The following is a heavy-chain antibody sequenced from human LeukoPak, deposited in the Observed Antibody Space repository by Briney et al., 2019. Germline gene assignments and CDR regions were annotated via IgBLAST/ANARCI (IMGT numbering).Heavy chain of an antibody. J-gene: IGHJ3*02. CDR1: GFTLSSYA. Sequence: PVGSLRLSCAVSGFTLSSYAMSWGRQAPGKGLEWGSAISGSVGSTYYADSVKGRFTISRDNSKNTLYLQMNSLRSETTPVYYCSKRTAGTSSPDAFDIWGQGTMVTVSS. CDR2: ISGSVGST. V-gene: IGHV3-23*01. CDR3: SKRTAGTSSPDAFDI. D-gene: IGHD1-1*01.